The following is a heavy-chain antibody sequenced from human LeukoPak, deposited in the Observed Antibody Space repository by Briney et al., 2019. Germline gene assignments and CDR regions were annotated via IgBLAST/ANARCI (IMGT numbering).Heavy chain of an antibody. CDR3: ASSIAVAEYYFDY. J-gene: IGHJ4*02. CDR1: GFTFNSYS. V-gene: IGHV3-30*03. CDR2: ISYDGSNQ. Sequence: GGSLRLSCAASGFTFNSYSMHWVRQAPGKGLEWVAVISYDGSNQYYADSVKGRFTISRDNSKNTLYLQMNSLRAEDTAVYYCASSIAVAEYYFDYWGQGTLVTVSS. D-gene: IGHD6-19*01.